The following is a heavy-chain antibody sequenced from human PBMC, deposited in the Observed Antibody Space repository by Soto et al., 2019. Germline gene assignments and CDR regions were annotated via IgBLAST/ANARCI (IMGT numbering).Heavy chain of an antibody. CDR2: IYYAGST. CDR3: ARHGSGGRAFDI. Sequence: SETLSLTCTVSGRSISGYYWSWIRQPPGKGLEWIGYIYYAGSTNYNPSLKSRVTMSVDTSKNQFSLELTSVTAADTAVSYFARHGSGGRAFDIWGPGTMVTVSS. CDR1: GRSISGYY. D-gene: IGHD3-10*01. J-gene: IGHJ3*02. V-gene: IGHV4-59*08.